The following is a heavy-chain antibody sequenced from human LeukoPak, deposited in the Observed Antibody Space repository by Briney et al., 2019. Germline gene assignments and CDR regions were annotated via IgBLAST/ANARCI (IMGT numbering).Heavy chain of an antibody. CDR2: ITGSGGST. Sequence: GGSLRLSCAGSGFMFEHYAMNWVRQAPGRGLEWVSVITGSGGSTYYADSVKGRFTISRDNSKNTLYLQMNSLRAEDTAVYYCAKGITVAGPIDYWGQGTLVTVSS. CDR3: AKGITVAGPIDY. CDR1: GFMFEHYA. D-gene: IGHD6-19*01. J-gene: IGHJ4*02. V-gene: IGHV3-23*01.